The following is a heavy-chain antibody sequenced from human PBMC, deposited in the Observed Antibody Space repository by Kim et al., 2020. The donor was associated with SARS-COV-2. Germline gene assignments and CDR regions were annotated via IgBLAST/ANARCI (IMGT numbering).Heavy chain of an antibody. V-gene: IGHV3-23*01. CDR3: AKDSTIGLTAFDV. CDR1: AFIFRDYA. CDR2: SSGSGAKA. Sequence: GGSLRLSCIGSAFIFRDYAMSWVRQAPGKGLEWVSASSGSGAKAYYADSVKGRFTISRENTKNTLYREMNSLRVEDTALYYCAKDSTIGLTAFDVWGQG. D-gene: IGHD3-9*01. J-gene: IGHJ3*01.